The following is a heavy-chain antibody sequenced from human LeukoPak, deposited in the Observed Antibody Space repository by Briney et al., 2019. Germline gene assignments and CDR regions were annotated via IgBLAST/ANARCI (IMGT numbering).Heavy chain of an antibody. CDR1: GYTFTSYY. CDR2: INPSGGST. V-gene: IGHV1-46*01. Sequence: ASVKVSCKASGYTFTSYYMRWVRQAPGQGLEWMGIINPSGGSTSYAQKFQGTVTMTRDTSTSTVYMELSSLRSEDTAVYYCARERPTIAARSSNWFDPWGQGTLVTVSS. CDR3: ARERPTIAARSSNWFDP. J-gene: IGHJ5*02. D-gene: IGHD6-6*01.